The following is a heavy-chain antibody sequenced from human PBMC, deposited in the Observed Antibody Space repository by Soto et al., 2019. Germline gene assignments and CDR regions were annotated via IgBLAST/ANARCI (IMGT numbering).Heavy chain of an antibody. V-gene: IGHV3-30-3*01. D-gene: IGHD3-22*01. CDR2: ISYDGSNK. CDR3: ARAAPYYYDSSGYSTTLY. Sequence: VAVISYDGSNKYYADSVKGRFTISRDNSKNTLYLQMNSLRAEDTAVYYCARAAPYYYDSSGYSTTLYWGQGTLVTVSS. J-gene: IGHJ4*02.